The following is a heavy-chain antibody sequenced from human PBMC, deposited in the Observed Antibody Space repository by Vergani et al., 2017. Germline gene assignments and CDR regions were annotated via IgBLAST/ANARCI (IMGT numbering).Heavy chain of an antibody. Sequence: EVQLVESGGGLVQPGRSLRLSCAASGFTFDDYAMHWVRQAPGKGLEWVSGINWNSDSIAYADSVKGRFTISRDNDKNSLYLQMNSLRAEDTALYYCVKDIAASGNYWYFDLWGRGTLVTVSS. CDR1: GFTFDDYA. V-gene: IGHV3-9*01. CDR3: VKDIAASGNYWYFDL. CDR2: INWNSDSI. D-gene: IGHD6-13*01. J-gene: IGHJ2*01.